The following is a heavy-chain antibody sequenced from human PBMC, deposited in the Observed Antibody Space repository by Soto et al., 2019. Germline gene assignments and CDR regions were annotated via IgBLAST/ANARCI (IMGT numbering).Heavy chain of an antibody. CDR2: VYYRGRS. D-gene: IGHD4-17*01. Sequence: ETLSLTCTVSGGSVTNSSYYWGWIRQSPGKGLEWIGSVYYRGRSYSKSSVKSRVTISVDTSKNRFSLSLNFVTASDTAVYFCVSQRTTVPTQAYFDYWGPGALATVSS. V-gene: IGHV4-39*01. J-gene: IGHJ4*02. CDR1: GGSVTNSSYY. CDR3: VSQRTTVPTQAYFDY.